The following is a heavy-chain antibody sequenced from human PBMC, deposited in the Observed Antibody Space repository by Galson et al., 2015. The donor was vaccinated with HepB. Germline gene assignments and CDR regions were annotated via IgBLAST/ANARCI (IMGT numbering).Heavy chain of an antibody. V-gene: IGHV3-7*01. J-gene: IGHJ4*02. D-gene: IGHD4-23*01. Sequence: SLRLSCAASGFTFSSYWMSWVRQAPGKGLEWVANIKQDGSEKYYVDSVKGRSTISRDNAKNSLYLQMNSLRAEDTAVYYCARGSPTTVVTRGGGLGVYWGQGTLVTVSS. CDR3: ARGSPTTVVTRGGGLGVY. CDR1: GFTFSSYW. CDR2: IKQDGSEK.